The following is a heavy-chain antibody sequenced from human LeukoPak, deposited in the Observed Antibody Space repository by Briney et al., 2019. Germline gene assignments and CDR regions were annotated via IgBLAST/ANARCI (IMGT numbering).Heavy chain of an antibody. Sequence: PGGSLRLSCAASGFTFSSYAMSWFRQAPGRGLEWVSAIDGSGGSTYYAGSVKGRFTISRDNSKNTLYLQMNSLRAEDTAVYYCARDHGVVGATTGAAFDIWGQGTMVTVSS. CDR3: ARDHGVVGATTGAAFDI. D-gene: IGHD1-26*01. CDR2: IDGSGGST. V-gene: IGHV3-23*01. CDR1: GFTFSSYA. J-gene: IGHJ3*02.